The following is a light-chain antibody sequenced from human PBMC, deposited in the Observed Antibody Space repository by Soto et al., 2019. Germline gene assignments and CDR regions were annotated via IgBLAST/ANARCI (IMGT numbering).Light chain of an antibody. CDR2: AAS. V-gene: IGKV1-8*01. J-gene: IGKJ4*01. CDR1: QGISSY. Sequence: AIRMTQSPSSFSASTGDRVTITCRASQGISSYLAWYQQKPGKAPKLLIYAASTLQSGVPSRFSGSGSGTDFTLTISCLQSEDFATYYCQLYYSYTTLGGGTKVDIK. CDR3: QLYYSYTT.